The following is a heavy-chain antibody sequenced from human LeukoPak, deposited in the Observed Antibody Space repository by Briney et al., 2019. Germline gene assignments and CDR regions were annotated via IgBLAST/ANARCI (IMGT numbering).Heavy chain of an antibody. Sequence: GRSLRLSCAASGFTFSSYGMHWVRQAPGKGLEWVAVIPYDGSNKYYADSVKGRFTISRDNSKNTLYLQMNSLRAEGTAVYYCAKMVIAAAAARDYWGQGTLVTVSS. CDR3: AKMVIAAAAARDY. CDR1: GFTFSSYG. J-gene: IGHJ4*02. D-gene: IGHD6-13*01. CDR2: IPYDGSNK. V-gene: IGHV3-30*18.